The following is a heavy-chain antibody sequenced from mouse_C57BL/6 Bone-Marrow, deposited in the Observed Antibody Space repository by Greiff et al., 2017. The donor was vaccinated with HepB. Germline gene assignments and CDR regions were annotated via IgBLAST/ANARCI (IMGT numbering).Heavy chain of an antibody. CDR1: GFTFTDYY. CDR2: IRNKANGYTT. J-gene: IGHJ1*03. Sequence: EVKLMESGGGLVQPGGSLSLSCAASGFTFTDYYMSWVRQPPGKALEWLGFIRNKANGYTTEYSASVKGRFTISRDNSQSILYLQMNALRAEDSATYYCARYPLYDGSSYWYFDVWGTGTTVTVSS. D-gene: IGHD1-1*01. CDR3: ARYPLYDGSSYWYFDV. V-gene: IGHV7-3*01.